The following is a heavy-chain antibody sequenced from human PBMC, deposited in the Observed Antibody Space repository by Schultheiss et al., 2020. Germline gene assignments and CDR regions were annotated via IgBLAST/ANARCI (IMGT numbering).Heavy chain of an antibody. CDR3: AREGLRRSGGMDV. CDR2: IVVGSGNT. J-gene: IGHJ6*02. D-gene: IGHD1-26*01. CDR1: GFTFTSSA. V-gene: IGHV1-58*02. Sequence: SVKVSCKASGFTFTSSAMQWVRQARGQRLEWIGWIVVGSGNTNYAQKFQERVTITRDMSTSTAYMELSSLRSEDTAVYYCAREGLRRSGGMDVWGQGTTVTGYS.